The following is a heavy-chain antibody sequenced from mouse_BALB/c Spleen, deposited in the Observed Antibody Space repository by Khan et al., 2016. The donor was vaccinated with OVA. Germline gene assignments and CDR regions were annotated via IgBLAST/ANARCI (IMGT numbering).Heavy chain of an antibody. CDR3: AREESYYAMDY. CDR1: GYSITSVYY. CDR2: ISYDGRN. J-gene: IGHJ4*01. V-gene: IGHV3-6*02. Sequence: VQLQQSGPGLVKPSQSLSLTCSVTGYSITSVYYWNWIRQFPGNKLEWMGYISYDGRNKYNPSLKNRVSITRDTSKNQFFLKLNSVTTEDTATYYCAREESYYAMDYWGQGTSVTVSS.